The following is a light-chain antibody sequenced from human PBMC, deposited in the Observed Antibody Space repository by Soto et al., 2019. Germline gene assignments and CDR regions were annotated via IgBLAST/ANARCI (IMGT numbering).Light chain of an antibody. J-gene: IGKJ1*01. CDR1: QSISSY. CDR3: KQSYSTPRT. CDR2: AAS. Sequence: DIQITQSPSSLSGAAAHRVTITFRSSQSISSYLNWYQQEPGKAPKLLIYAASSLQSGVPSRFSGSGSGTDFTLTISSLQTEDFATYYCKQSYSTPRTFGQGTKVDIK. V-gene: IGKV1-39*01.